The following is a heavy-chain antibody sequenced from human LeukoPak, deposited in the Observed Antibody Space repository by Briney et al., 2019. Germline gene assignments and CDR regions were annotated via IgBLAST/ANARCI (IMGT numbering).Heavy chain of an antibody. CDR3: ARGFKGGYSSSWYQPNYYYYYMDV. V-gene: IGHV1-46*01. D-gene: IGHD6-13*01. CDR1: GYTFTSYY. Sequence: ASVKVSCKASGYTFTSYYMHWVRQAPGQGLEWMGIINPSGGSTSYPQKFQGRVTMTRDMSTSTVYMELSSLRSEDTAVYYCARGFKGGYSSSWYQPNYYYYYMDVWGKGTTVTVSS. J-gene: IGHJ6*03. CDR2: INPSGGST.